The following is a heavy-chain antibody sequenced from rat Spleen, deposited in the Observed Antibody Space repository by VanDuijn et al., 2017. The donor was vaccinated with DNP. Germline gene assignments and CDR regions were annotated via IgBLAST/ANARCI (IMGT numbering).Heavy chain of an antibody. V-gene: IGHV5-20*01. CDR1: GFTFINYY. Sequence: EVQLVESGGGLVQPGRSLKLSCAASGFTFINYYMAWVRQAPTGGLEWVATISYDGSSTYYRDSVKGRFSISRDNAKSTLYLQVNSLRSEDTATYYCTTSNWAVFDYWGQGVMVTVSS. CDR3: TTSNWAVFDY. CDR2: ISYDGSST. D-gene: IGHD4-6*01. J-gene: IGHJ2*01.